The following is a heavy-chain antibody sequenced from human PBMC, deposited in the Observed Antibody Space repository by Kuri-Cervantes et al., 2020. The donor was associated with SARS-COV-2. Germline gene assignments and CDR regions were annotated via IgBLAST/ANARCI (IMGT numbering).Heavy chain of an antibody. CDR3: AKTVVVVAAKAGGFDP. D-gene: IGHD2-15*01. V-gene: IGHV3-23*01. Sequence: GGSLRLSCAASGFTFSSYAMSWVRQAPGKGLEWVSSISSSSSYIYYADSVKGRFTISRDNSKNTLYLQMNSLRAGDTAVYYCAKTVVVVAAKAGGFDPWGQGTLVTVSS. CDR2: ISSSSSYI. J-gene: IGHJ5*02. CDR1: GFTFSSYA.